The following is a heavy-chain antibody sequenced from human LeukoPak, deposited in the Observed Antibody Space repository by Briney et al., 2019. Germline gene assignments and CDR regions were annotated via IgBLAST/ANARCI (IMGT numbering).Heavy chain of an antibody. J-gene: IGHJ4*02. V-gene: IGHV4-39*01. Sequence: SETLSLTCPVSGGSISCSSYYWGWVRQPPGKGLEWIGSIVYSGTTHYDPSLKSRVTISVDTSKSQFSLRLSSVTAADTAIYYCARDFGDHRIDYWGQGTLVTVSS. CDR2: IVYSGTT. CDR1: GGSISCSSYY. CDR3: ARDFGDHRIDY. D-gene: IGHD4-17*01.